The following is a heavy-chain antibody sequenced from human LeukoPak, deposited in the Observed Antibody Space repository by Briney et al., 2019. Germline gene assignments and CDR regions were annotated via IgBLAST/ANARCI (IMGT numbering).Heavy chain of an antibody. Sequence: GASVKVSFKVSGYTLTELSMHWGRQAPGKGLEWMGGFDPEDDEPIYAQKFQARVTITEDTSTDTAYMELSSLRSENTAVYYCATRCGNHDAFDIWDQRTMVTVSA. CDR3: ATRCGNHDAFDI. CDR1: GYTLTELS. V-gene: IGHV1-24*01. D-gene: IGHD4-23*01. CDR2: FDPEDDEP. J-gene: IGHJ3*02.